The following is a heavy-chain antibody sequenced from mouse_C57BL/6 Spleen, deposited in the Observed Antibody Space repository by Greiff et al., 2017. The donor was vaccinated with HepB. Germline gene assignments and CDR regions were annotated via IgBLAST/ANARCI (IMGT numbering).Heavy chain of an antibody. D-gene: IGHD1-1*01. J-gene: IGHJ2*01. CDR1: GYTFTSYG. CDR2: IYPRSGNT. CDR3: ASYYGSRGYYFDY. V-gene: IGHV1-81*01. Sequence: VQLQQSGAELARPGASVKLSCKASGYTFTSYGISWVKQRTGQGLEWIGEIYPRSGNTYYNEKFKGKATLTADKSSSTTYMELRSLTSEDSAVYFCASYYGSRGYYFDYWGQGTTLTVSS.